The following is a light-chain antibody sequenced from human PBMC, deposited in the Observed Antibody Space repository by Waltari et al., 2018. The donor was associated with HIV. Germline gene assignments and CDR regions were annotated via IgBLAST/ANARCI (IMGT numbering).Light chain of an antibody. Sequence: QSALTQPRSVSGSPGQSVTISCTGTSSDVGVYHYVSWYQQHPGKAPKLMIYDVSKRPSGVPDRFSGSKSGNTASLTISGLQAEDEADYYCCSYAGSYTFVVFGGGTKLTVL. CDR1: SSDVGVYHY. CDR3: CSYAGSYTFVV. J-gene: IGLJ2*01. CDR2: DVS. V-gene: IGLV2-11*01.